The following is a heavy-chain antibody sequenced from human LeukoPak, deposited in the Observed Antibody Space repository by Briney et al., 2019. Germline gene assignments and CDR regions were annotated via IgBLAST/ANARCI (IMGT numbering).Heavy chain of an antibody. CDR2: INSDESRT. CDR3: AKSHHVTAIDY. V-gene: IGHV3-74*01. D-gene: IGHD2-21*02. Sequence: GGSLRLSSVASGFTLKSNWMHWVRQAPGKGLVWVSRINSDESRTTYADSVKGRFTISRDNSKNTLYLQMNSLRADDTAVYYCAKSHHVTAIDYWGQGTLVTVSS. J-gene: IGHJ4*02. CDR1: GFTLKSNW.